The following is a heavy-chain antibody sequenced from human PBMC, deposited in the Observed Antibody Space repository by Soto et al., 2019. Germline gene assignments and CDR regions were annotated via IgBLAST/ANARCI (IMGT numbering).Heavy chain of an antibody. CDR1: GGSFSGYY. D-gene: IGHD2-21*01. Sequence: PSETLSLTCAVYGGSFSGYYWSWIRQPPGKGLEWTGEINHSGSTNYNPSLKSRVTISVDTSKNQFSLKLSSVTAADTAVYYCARRIPHALDNWGQGTLVTVSS. CDR2: INHSGST. J-gene: IGHJ4*02. CDR3: ARRIPHALDN. V-gene: IGHV4-34*01.